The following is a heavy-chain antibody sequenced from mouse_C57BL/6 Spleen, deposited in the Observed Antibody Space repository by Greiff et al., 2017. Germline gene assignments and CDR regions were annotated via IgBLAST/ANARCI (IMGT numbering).Heavy chain of an antibody. CDR2: IDPNSGGT. CDR1: GYTFTSYW. CDR3: ARSGYGYDGGRWFAY. D-gene: IGHD2-2*01. V-gene: IGHV1-72*01. J-gene: IGHJ3*01. Sequence: QLQLKQPGAELVKPGASVKLSCKASGYTFTSYWMHWVKQRPGRGLEWIGRIDPNSGGTNYNEKFKSKATLTVDKPSSTAYMQLSSLTSEDSAVYDCARSGYGYDGGRWFAYWGQGTLVTVSA.